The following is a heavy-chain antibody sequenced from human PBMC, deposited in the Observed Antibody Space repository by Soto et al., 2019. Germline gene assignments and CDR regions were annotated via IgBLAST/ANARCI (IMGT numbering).Heavy chain of an antibody. CDR1: GGTFSSYA. CDR3: ASQNKLELREDYYYGMDV. CDR2: IIPIFGTA. V-gene: IGHV1-69*06. J-gene: IGHJ6*02. D-gene: IGHD1-7*01. Sequence: SVKVSCKASGGTFSSYAISWVRQAPGQGLEWMGGIIPIFGTANYAQKFQGRVTITADKSTGTAYMELSSLRSEDTAVYYCASQNKLELREDYYYGMDVWGQ.